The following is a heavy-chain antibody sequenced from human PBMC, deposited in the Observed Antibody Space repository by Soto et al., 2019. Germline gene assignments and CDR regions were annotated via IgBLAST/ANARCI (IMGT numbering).Heavy chain of an antibody. CDR1: GDSISNSGYY. CDR3: AKHELTAMGPSGKRLGWFDP. CDR2: VYYSGTI. V-gene: IGHV4-39*01. D-gene: IGHD5-18*01. Sequence: PSETLSLTCTVSGDSISNSGYYWGWIRQAPGKGLEWIASVYYSGTIFYNPSLRSRVTISRDSSKNQFSLKLTSVTAADTAVYYCAKHELTAMGPSGKRLGWFDPWGPGTLVTVSS. J-gene: IGHJ5*02.